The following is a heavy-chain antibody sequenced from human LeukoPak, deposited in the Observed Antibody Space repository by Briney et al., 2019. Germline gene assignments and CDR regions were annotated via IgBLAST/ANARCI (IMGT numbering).Heavy chain of an antibody. CDR1: GGSISSYY. CDR3: ARDQADYDFWSGYSHWYFDL. J-gene: IGHJ2*01. V-gene: IGHV4-4*07. Sequence: PSETLSLTCTVSGGSISSYYWSWIRQPAGKGLEWIGRIYTSGSTNYNPSLKSRVTMSVDTSKNQFSLKLSSVTAADTAVYYCARDQADYDFWSGYSHWYFDLWGRGTLVTVSS. D-gene: IGHD3-3*01. CDR2: IYTSGST.